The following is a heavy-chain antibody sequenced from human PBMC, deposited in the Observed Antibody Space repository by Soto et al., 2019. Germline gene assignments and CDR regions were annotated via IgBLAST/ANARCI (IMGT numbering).Heavy chain of an antibody. Sequence: QVQLVQSGAEVKKPGASVKVSCKASGYTFTSYYMHWVRQAPGQGLEWMGIINPSGGSTSYAQKFQGRVTMHRDTSTSTVYMERSSLRSEDTAVYYCARYGREVLWFGELILGIEDWDQGPTVTVSS. V-gene: IGHV1-46*01. CDR3: ARYGREVLWFGELILGIED. CDR1: GYTFTSYY. CDR2: INPSGGST. J-gene: IGHJ6*02. D-gene: IGHD3-10*01.